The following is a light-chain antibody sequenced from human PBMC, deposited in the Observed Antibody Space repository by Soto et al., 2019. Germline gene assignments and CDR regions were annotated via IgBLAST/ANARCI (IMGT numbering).Light chain of an antibody. Sequence: EVLLTQSPATLSVSPGERATLSCRASQSVTSNLAWYQQIPGRAPRLLIHGVSTRATGIPARFSGSGSGTGFTLTISSLHSEDSAVYYCQQYDSWQYTFGQGTK. V-gene: IGKV3-15*01. CDR2: GVS. J-gene: IGKJ2*01. CDR3: QQYDSWQYT. CDR1: QSVTSN.